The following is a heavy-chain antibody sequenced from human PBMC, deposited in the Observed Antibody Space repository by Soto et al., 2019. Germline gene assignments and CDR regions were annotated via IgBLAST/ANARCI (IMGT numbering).Heavy chain of an antibody. CDR2: INTYNGNS. D-gene: IGHD2-15*01. CDR1: GYTLTNYA. CDR3: ARGCTGGSCFCIY. Sequence: QVQLVQSAAEVKKPGASVKVSCKASGYTLTNYAISWVRQAPGQGPEWMGWINTYNGNSNYAQKFQGRVTMTIDTXANTAYMELRSLTSDDTAVYYCARGCTGGSCFCIYWGQGSLVTVSS. V-gene: IGHV1-18*01. J-gene: IGHJ4*02.